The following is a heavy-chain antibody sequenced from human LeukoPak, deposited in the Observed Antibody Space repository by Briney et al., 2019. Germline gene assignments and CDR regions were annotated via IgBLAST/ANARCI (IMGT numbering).Heavy chain of an antibody. CDR1: GGSFSGYY. Sequence: PSETLSLTCAVYGGSFSGYYWSWIRQPPGKGLEWIGEINHSGSTNYNPSLKSRVTISVDTSKNQFSLKLSSVTAADTAVYYCARGPGPLSIAARSSHHYYFDYWGQGTLVTVSS. CDR2: INHSGST. D-gene: IGHD6-6*01. V-gene: IGHV4-34*01. CDR3: ARGPGPLSIAARSSHHYYFDY. J-gene: IGHJ4*02.